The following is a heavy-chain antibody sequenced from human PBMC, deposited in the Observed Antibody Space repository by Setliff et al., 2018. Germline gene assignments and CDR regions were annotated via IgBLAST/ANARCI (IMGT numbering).Heavy chain of an antibody. V-gene: IGHV4-59*11. CDR2: IHYSGSI. J-gene: IGHJ5*02. Sequence: PSETLSLTCTVSGGSISSHYWSWIRQPPGKGLEWIGYIHYSGSINYNPSLKSRVTISVDTSKNQFSLKMTSMTAAGTAVYYCARASWYYDFWSGSEGSGWFDPWGQGTLVTVSS. CDR3: ARASWYYDFWSGSEGSGWFDP. D-gene: IGHD3-3*01. CDR1: GGSISSHY.